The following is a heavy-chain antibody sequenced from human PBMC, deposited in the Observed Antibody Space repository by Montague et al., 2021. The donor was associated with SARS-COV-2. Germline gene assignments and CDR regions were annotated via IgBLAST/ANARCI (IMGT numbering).Heavy chain of an antibody. J-gene: IGHJ6*03. D-gene: IGHD3-10*01. CDR1: GGSFSDYY. V-gene: IGHV4-34*01. CDR3: ARAPFIMIRGVLSGINHYPYYYMDV. CDR2: INESGST. Sequence: SETLSLTCAVYGGSFSDYYWTWIRQPPGKGLEWIGEINESGSTNYNPSLKSRVTISVDTSKNQFSLRLSSVTAADTGVYYCARAPFIMIRGVLSGINHYPYYYMDVWDTGTTVTVSS.